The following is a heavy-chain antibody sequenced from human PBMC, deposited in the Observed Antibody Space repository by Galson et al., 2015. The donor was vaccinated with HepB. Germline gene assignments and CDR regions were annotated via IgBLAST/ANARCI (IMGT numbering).Heavy chain of an antibody. D-gene: IGHD6-19*01. CDR2: TYYRSKWYN. J-gene: IGHJ5*02. CDR1: GDSVSSNSAA. Sequence: CAISGDSVSSNSAAWNWIRQSPSRGLEWLGRTYYRSKWYNDYAVSVKSRITINPDTSKNQFSLQLNSVTPEDTAVYYCARSEEVVAVAGGNWFDPWGQGTLVTVSS. CDR3: ARSEEVVAVAGGNWFDP. V-gene: IGHV6-1*01.